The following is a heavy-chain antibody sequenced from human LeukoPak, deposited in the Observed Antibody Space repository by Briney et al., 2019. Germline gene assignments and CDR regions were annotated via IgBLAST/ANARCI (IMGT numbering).Heavy chain of an antibody. J-gene: IGHJ6*03. CDR1: GYTFTSYG. CDR3: ASAGGYGYYCYYYFMDV. V-gene: IGHV1-18*01. CDR2: ISAYNGNT. Sequence: ASVKVSCKASGYTFTSYGISWVRQAPGQGLEWMGWISAYNGNTNYAQNLQGRVTMTTDTSTSTAYMELRSLRSDDTAVHYCASAGGYGYYCYYYFMDVWGKGTTFTVSS. D-gene: IGHD5-12*01.